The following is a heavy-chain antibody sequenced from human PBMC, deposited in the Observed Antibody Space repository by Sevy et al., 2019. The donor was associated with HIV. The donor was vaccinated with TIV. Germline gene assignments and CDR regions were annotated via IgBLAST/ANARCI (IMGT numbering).Heavy chain of an antibody. J-gene: IGHJ3*02. Sequence: GGSLRLSCAASGFTFSNYNMNWVRQAPGKGLEWVSSISFSGIYIHYADSVKGRFTISRDNAKNSLYLQMNSLRAEDTAVYYGARYEEDTSMVNAFDIWGQGTMVTVSS. CDR3: ARYEEDTSMVNAFDI. D-gene: IGHD5-18*01. V-gene: IGHV3-21*06. CDR2: ISFSGIYI. CDR1: GFTFSNYN.